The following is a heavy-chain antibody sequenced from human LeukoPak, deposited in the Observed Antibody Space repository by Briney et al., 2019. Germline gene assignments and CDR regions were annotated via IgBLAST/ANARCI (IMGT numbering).Heavy chain of an antibody. CDR1: GGSISSSSYY. D-gene: IGHD6-13*01. V-gene: IGHV4-39*01. Sequence: PSETLSLTCTVSGGSISSSSYYWGWIRQPPGKGLEWIGSIYYSGSTYYNPPLKSRVTISVDTSKNQFSLKLSSVTAADTAVYYCARRGGQQLPYFDYWGQGTLVTVSS. J-gene: IGHJ4*02. CDR2: IYYSGST. CDR3: ARRGGQQLPYFDY.